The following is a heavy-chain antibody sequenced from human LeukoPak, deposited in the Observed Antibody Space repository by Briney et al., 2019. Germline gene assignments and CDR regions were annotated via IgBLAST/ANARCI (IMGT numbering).Heavy chain of an antibody. CDR2: IIPILGIA. D-gene: IGHD5-12*01. CDR1: GGTFSSYA. CDR3: ARETVEMATIEQLYYYYGMDV. V-gene: IGHV1-69*04. J-gene: IGHJ6*02. Sequence: GASVKVSCEASGGTFSSYAISWVRQAPGQGLEWMGRIIPILGIANYAQKFQGRVTITADKSTSTAYMELSSLRSEDTAVYYCARETVEMATIEQLYYYYGMDVWGQGTTVTVSS.